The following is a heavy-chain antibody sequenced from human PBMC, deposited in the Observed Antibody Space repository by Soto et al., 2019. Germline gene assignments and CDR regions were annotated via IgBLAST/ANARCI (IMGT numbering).Heavy chain of an antibody. CDR3: ARDPPLDGDFWSGYYKYGMDV. D-gene: IGHD3-3*01. CDR2: ISSSSSYI. J-gene: IGHJ6*02. Sequence: PGGSLRLSCAASGFTFSSYSMNWVRQAPGKGLEWVSSISSSSSYIYYADSVKGRLTISRDNAKNSLYLQMNSLRAEDTAVYYCARDPPLDGDFWSGYYKYGMDVWGQGTTVTVSS. V-gene: IGHV3-21*01. CDR1: GFTFSSYS.